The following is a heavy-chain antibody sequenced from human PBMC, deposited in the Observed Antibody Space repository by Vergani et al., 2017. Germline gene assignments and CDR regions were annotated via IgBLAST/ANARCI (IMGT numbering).Heavy chain of an antibody. CDR3: ARVCGRDSSGSKYFDY. J-gene: IGHJ4*02. D-gene: IGHD3-22*01. Sequence: EVQLVQSGAEVKKPGESLKISCQISGHSFTNYWIGWVRQMPGKGLEWMGIIHPADSDTRYSPSFQGQVTISVDKSISTAFLQRSSRRASDSAMYYCARVCGRDSSGSKYFDYWGQGTLVTVSS. CDR1: GHSFTNYW. V-gene: IGHV5-51*01. CDR2: IHPADSDT.